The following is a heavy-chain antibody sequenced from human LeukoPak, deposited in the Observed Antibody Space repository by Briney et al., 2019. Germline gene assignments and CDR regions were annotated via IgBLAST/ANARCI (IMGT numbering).Heavy chain of an antibody. V-gene: IGHV1-18*01. CDR3: ARDAYYDFWSGYYHNWFDP. Sequence: GASVEVSCKASGYTFTSYGISWVRQAPGQGLEWMGWISAHNGNTNYAQKLQGRVTMTTDTSTSTAYMELRSLRSDDTAVYYCARDAYYDFWSGYYHNWFDPWGQGTLVTVSS. CDR2: ISAHNGNT. J-gene: IGHJ5*02. D-gene: IGHD3-3*01. CDR1: GYTFTSYG.